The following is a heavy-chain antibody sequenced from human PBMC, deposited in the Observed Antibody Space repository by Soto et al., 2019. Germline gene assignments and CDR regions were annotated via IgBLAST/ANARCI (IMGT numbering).Heavy chain of an antibody. V-gene: IGHV4-59*01. Sequence: SETLSLTCTVSGGSISGYYWSWVRQPPGRGLEWIGYIYYSGSTNYNPALLSRVTISVDTSKSQFSLKLSSVIAEDMAVYYCARVRCSGGNCYSNFYYMDVWGKGTTVTVSS. J-gene: IGHJ6*03. CDR1: GGSISGYY. CDR2: IYYSGST. CDR3: ARVRCSGGNCYSNFYYMDV. D-gene: IGHD2-15*01.